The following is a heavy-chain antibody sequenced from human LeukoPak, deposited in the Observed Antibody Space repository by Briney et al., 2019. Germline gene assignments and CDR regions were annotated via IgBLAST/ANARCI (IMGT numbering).Heavy chain of an antibody. CDR3: ARGSYSSSWSPGWFDP. Sequence: SETLSLTCTVSGGSISSYYWSWIRQPPGKGLEWIGYIYYSGSTNYNPSLESRVTISVDTSKNQFSLKLSSVTAADTAVYYCARGSYSSSWSPGWFDPWGQGTLVTVSS. CDR2: IYYSGST. CDR1: GGSISSYY. J-gene: IGHJ5*02. V-gene: IGHV4-59*01. D-gene: IGHD6-13*01.